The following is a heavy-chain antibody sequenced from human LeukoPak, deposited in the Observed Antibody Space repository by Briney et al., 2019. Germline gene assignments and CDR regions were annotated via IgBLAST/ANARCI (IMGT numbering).Heavy chain of an antibody. V-gene: IGHV5-51*01. D-gene: IGHD3-9*01. CDR3: ARLNDILTGPFDY. CDR1: GYSFTKYW. CDR2: IDPSDSEA. Sequence: GESLKISCKGSGYSFTKYWIGWVRQMPGKGLEWMGNIDPSDSEARHSPSFQGQVTISVDKPISTAYLQWNSLKASDTAMYYCARLNDILTGPFDYWGQGTLVTVSS. J-gene: IGHJ4*02.